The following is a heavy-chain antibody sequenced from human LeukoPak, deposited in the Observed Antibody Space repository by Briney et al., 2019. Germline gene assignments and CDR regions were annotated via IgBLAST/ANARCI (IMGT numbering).Heavy chain of an antibody. Sequence: PGGSLRLSRAASGFTFSSYGMHWVRQAPGKGLEWVAFIRYDGSNKYYADSVKGRFTISRDNSKNTLYLQMNSLRAEDTAVYYCAKDGGATTTYYFGYWGQGTLVTVSS. D-gene: IGHD1-26*01. J-gene: IGHJ4*02. V-gene: IGHV3-30*02. CDR3: AKDGGATTTYYFGY. CDR2: IRYDGSNK. CDR1: GFTFSSYG.